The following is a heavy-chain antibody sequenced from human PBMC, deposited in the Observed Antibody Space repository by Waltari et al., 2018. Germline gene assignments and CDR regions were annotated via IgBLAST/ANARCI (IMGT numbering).Heavy chain of an antibody. Sequence: EVQVVESGGGLVQPGGSLRLSCSASGFTFSSYSMNWVRQAPGKGLEGVSFISSGSSTIYYADSVKGRFTISRENAKNSLYLQMNSLRAEDTAVYYCARDGRYCSSTRCFDYWGQGTLVTVSS. D-gene: IGHD2-2*01. J-gene: IGHJ4*02. CDR1: GFTFSSYS. V-gene: IGHV3-48*04. CDR3: ARDGRYCSSTRCFDY. CDR2: ISSGSSTI.